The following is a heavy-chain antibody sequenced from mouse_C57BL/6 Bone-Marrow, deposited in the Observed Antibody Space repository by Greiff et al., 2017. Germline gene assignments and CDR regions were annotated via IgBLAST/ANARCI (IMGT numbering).Heavy chain of an antibody. CDR2: IDPSVSYT. V-gene: IGHV1-69*01. CDR1: GYTFTSYW. D-gene: IGHD1-1*01. CDR3: ARRDYYGSSPFDY. Sequence: QVQLQQPGAELVMPGASVKLSCKASGYTFTSYWMHWVKQRPGQGLEWIGEIDPSVSYTNYNQKFKGKSTLTVDKSSSTAYMQLSSLTSEDSAVYYCARRDYYGSSPFDYWGQGTTLTVSS. J-gene: IGHJ2*01.